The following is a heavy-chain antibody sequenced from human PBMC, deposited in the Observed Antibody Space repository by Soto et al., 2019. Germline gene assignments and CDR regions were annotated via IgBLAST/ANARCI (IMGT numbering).Heavy chain of an antibody. V-gene: IGHV3-30*03. CDR3: VTDQSLIQFWLAPEAFDI. J-gene: IGHJ3*02. D-gene: IGHD5-18*01. Sequence: QVQLVESGGGVVQPGRSLRLSCAASGFTFSSYGMHWVRQAPGKGLEWGAVISYDGRKKYYGDSVKGRVTISRDNSKKTLYLQMNSLRAADTAVSYCVTDQSLIQFWLAPEAFDIWGQGTMVTVSS. CDR2: ISYDGRKK. CDR1: GFTFSSYG.